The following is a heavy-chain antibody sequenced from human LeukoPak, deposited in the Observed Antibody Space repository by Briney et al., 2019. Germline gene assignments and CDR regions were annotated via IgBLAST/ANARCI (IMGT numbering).Heavy chain of an antibody. CDR1: GFTFSSSG. V-gene: IGHV3-30*18. Sequence: GGSLRLSCVASGFTFSSSGMHWVRQAPGKGLEWVAVISYDGSNKYYADSVKGRFTFSRDNSKNTLYLQMNSLRAEDTAVYYCAKEYCSNSVCHSLDYWGQGTLVTVSS. CDR3: AKEYCSNSVCHSLDY. CDR2: ISYDGSNK. J-gene: IGHJ4*02. D-gene: IGHD2-8*01.